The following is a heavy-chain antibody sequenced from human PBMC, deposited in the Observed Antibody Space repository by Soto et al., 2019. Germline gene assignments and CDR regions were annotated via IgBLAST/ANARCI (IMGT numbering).Heavy chain of an antibody. CDR3: AKVLHYDSSSLDY. Sequence: QVQLVESGGGVVQPGRSLRLSCAASGFTFSSYGMHWVRQAPGKGLEWVAVISYDGSNKYYADSVKGRFTISRDNSKNTLYLQMNSLRAEDTAVYYCAKVLHYDSSSLDYWGQGTLVTVSS. D-gene: IGHD3-22*01. CDR2: ISYDGSNK. CDR1: GFTFSSYG. V-gene: IGHV3-30*18. J-gene: IGHJ4*02.